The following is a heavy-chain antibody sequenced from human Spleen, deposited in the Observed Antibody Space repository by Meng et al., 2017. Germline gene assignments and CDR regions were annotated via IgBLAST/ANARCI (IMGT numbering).Heavy chain of an antibody. CDR2: IIHVIPDA. CDR1: GGSFNNYA. Sequence: QVQLVQPGVEEKTSGPSVKVSCKASGGSFNNYAFNWVRQAPGQGLEWMGRIIHVIPDATYAQKFQGRLTITADRATATAYMELSGLRSEDTAIYFWASGNSDYWGQGTLVTVSS. V-gene: IGHV1-69*09. CDR3: ASGNSDY. D-gene: IGHD3-10*01. J-gene: IGHJ4*02.